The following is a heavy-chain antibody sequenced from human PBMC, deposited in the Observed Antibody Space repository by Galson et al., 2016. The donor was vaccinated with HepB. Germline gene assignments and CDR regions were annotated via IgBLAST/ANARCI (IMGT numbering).Heavy chain of an antibody. J-gene: IGHJ6*02. CDR1: GGSISSYY. V-gene: IGHV4-59*01. CDR2: IYYSGTT. Sequence: SETLSLTCTVSGGSISSYYWSWIRQPPGKGLEWIGYIYYSGTTHYNPSLKNRVSITTAYMELSSLRSDDTAVYYCAGGLCSDGVCSPNYYGFDVWGQGTTVTISS. D-gene: IGHD2-8*01. CDR3: AGGLCSDGVCSPNYYGFDV.